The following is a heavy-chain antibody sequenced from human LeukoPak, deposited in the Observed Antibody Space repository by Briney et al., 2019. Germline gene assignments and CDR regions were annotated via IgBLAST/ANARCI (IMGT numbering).Heavy chain of an antibody. V-gene: IGHV3-23*01. CDR3: ARDGALYCSSASCHFFASFHYMDV. CDR2: ISGSGYST. CDR1: GFTFSNYA. J-gene: IGHJ6*03. Sequence: QPGGSLRLSCAAAGFTFSNYAMSWVRQAPGKGLEWVSGISGSGYSTYYADSVKGRFTIYRDNSQNTLYLQVNSMRAEDTAVYYCARDGALYCSSASCHFFASFHYMDVWGKGTTVTVSS. D-gene: IGHD2-2*01.